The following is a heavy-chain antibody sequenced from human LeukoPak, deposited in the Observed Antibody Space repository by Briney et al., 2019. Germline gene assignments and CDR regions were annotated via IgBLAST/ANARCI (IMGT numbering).Heavy chain of an antibody. CDR3: AKGSTLYYYDSFDY. V-gene: IGHV3-9*03. Sequence: SGGSLRLSCAASGFTFDDYAMHWVRHAPGKGLEWVSGISWNSGSISYADSVKGRFTISRDNAKNSLYLQMNSLRAEDMALYYCAKGSTLYYYDSFDYWGQGTLVTVSS. J-gene: IGHJ4*02. CDR2: ISWNSGSI. D-gene: IGHD3-22*01. CDR1: GFTFDDYA.